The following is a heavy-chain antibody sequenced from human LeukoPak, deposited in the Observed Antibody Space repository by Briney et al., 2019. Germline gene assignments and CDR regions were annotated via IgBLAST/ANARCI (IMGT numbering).Heavy chain of an antibody. Sequence: ASVKVSCKASGYTFTGYYMHWVRQAPGQGLEWMGIINPSGGSTSYAQKFQGRVTMTRDTSTSTVYMELSSLRSEDTAVYYCARDRGFYDAPDYWGQGTLVTVSS. CDR2: INPSGGST. CDR3: ARDRGFYDAPDY. J-gene: IGHJ4*02. D-gene: IGHD2/OR15-2a*01. V-gene: IGHV1-46*01. CDR1: GYTFTGYY.